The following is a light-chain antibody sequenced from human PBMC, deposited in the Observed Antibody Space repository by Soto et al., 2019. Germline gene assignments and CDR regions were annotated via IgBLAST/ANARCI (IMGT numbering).Light chain of an antibody. J-gene: IGKJ4*01. Sequence: DIQLTQSPSSLSASVGDRVTITCRASQDIRSAVGWYQQKPGNVHKLLIYAAYTLQSGVHSRFSGSRSGTDFTLTIRSPQPEDFATYYCQQSYSTPLTFGGGTKVDIK. CDR1: QDIRSA. CDR2: AAY. CDR3: QQSYSTPLT. V-gene: IGKV1-39*01.